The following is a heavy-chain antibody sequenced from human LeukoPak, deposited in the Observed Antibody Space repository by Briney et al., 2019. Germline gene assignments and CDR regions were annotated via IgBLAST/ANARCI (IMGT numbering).Heavy chain of an antibody. CDR2: SNAGNGNT. D-gene: IGHD3-22*01. Sequence: ASVKVSCKASGCTFTSYAMHWVRQAPGQRLEWMGWSNAGNGNTKYSQEFQGRVTITRDTSASTAYMELSSLRSEDMAVYYCAAAITMIVVVIFYFDYWGQGTLVTVSS. CDR1: GCTFTSYA. CDR3: AAAITMIVVVIFYFDY. V-gene: IGHV1-3*02. J-gene: IGHJ4*02.